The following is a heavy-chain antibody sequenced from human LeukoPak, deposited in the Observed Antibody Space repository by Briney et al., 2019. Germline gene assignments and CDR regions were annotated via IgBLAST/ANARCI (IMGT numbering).Heavy chain of an antibody. V-gene: IGHV3-53*01. D-gene: IGHD2-21*02. CDR2: IYIGGST. CDR3: ARDCETYCGRDPPDY. J-gene: IGHJ4*02. CDR1: GFTVSSNY. Sequence: GGSLRLSCAASGFTVSSNYMSWVRQAPGKGLEWVSVIYIGGSTYYADSVKGRFTISRDNSKNTLYLQMNSLRAEDTAVYYCARDCETYCGRDPPDYWGQGTLVTVSS.